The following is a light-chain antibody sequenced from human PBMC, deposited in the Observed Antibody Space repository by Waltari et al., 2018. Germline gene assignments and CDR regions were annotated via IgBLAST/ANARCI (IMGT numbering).Light chain of an antibody. J-gene: IGLJ1*01. V-gene: IGLV2-23*02. CDR3: CSYAGSGTYV. CDR2: EVI. Sequence: QSALTQPASVSGTPGQSITISCTGTTSDVGNYNLVSWYQQNPGKAPKLLIVEVIKRPLGVSYRCSGSKSGNTASLTISGLQAEDEADYYCCSYAGSGTYVFGTGTKVTVL. CDR1: TSDVGNYNL.